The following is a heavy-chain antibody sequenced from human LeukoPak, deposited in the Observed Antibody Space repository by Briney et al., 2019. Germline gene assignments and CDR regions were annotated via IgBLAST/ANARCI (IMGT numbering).Heavy chain of an antibody. J-gene: IGHJ6*03. CDR2: IKSKTDGGTT. D-gene: IGHD2/OR15-2a*01. CDR3: TTPFDPPPPDSRKKVYYYYYMDV. CDR1: GFTFSNAW. Sequence: PGGSLRLSCAASGFTFSNAWMSWVRQAPGKGLEWVGRIKSKTDGGTTDYAAPVKGRFTISRDDSKNTLYLQMNSLKTEDTAVYYCTTPFDPPPPDSRKKVYYYYYMDVWGKGTTVTVSS. V-gene: IGHV3-15*01.